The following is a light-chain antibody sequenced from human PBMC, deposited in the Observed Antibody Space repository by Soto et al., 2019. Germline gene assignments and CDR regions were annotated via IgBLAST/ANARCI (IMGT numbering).Light chain of an antibody. Sequence: DIVLTQSPGTLSLSPGERVILSCRTSQSISSSALAWYQQKPGQAPSLLIYGSSRRATGIPDRFSGSGSGTDFTLTISSLEPEDFAVYVCQQYVTSPYTFGQGTKLEI. J-gene: IGKJ2*01. V-gene: IGKV3-20*01. CDR2: GSS. CDR1: QSISSSA. CDR3: QQYVTSPYT.